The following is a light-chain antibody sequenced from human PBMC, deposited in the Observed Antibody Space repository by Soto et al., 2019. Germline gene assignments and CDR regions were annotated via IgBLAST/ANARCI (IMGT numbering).Light chain of an antibody. CDR2: EVS. CDR1: SSDVGGYNY. J-gene: IGLJ1*01. Sequence: QSVLTQPASVSGSPGQSITISCTGTSSDVGGYNYVSWYQQPPGKAPKLMIYEVSNRPSGVPDRFSGSKSGNTASLTISGLQAEDEADYYCSSYTSSSTYVFGTGTKVTV. V-gene: IGLV2-14*01. CDR3: SSYTSSSTYV.